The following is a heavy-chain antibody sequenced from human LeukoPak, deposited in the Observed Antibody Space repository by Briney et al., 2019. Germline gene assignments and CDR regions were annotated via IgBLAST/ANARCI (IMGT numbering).Heavy chain of an antibody. Sequence: GGSLRLSCAASGLSFSTYSMNWVRRAPGKGLEWVSSISSSSIYRYYADSVKGRFTTSRDNAKKSLYLQMNSLRAEDTAVYYCAKDFSAMVHFDYWGQGTLVTVSS. V-gene: IGHV3-21*04. J-gene: IGHJ4*02. CDR1: GLSFSTYS. D-gene: IGHD5-18*01. CDR3: AKDFSAMVHFDY. CDR2: ISSSSIYR.